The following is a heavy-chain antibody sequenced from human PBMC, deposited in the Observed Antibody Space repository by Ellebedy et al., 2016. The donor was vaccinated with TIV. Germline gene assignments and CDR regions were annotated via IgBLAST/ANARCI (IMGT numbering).Heavy chain of an antibody. V-gene: IGHV4-59*01. CDR2: IHYSGTT. J-gene: IGHJ5*02. CDR3: ARGYFDTRGYSNPFDP. D-gene: IGHD3-22*01. Sequence: SETLSLTCTVSGGSLSNYYWSWIRRPPGKTLEWIGYIHYSGTTNYNPSLKGRVTLSVDTSKNQFSLMLTSVTAADTAVYYCARGYFDTRGYSNPFDPWGQGTLVTVSS. CDR1: GGSLSNYY.